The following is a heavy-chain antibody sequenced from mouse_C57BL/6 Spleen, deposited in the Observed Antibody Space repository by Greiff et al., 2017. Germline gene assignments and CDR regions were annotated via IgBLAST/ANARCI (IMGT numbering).Heavy chain of an antibody. J-gene: IGHJ4*01. D-gene: IGHD2-12*01. CDR2: ISSGSSTI. CDR1: GFTFSDYG. V-gene: IGHV5-17*01. CDR3: ARRFTTRTGYYYAMDY. Sequence: EVQGVESGGGLVKPGGSLKLSCAASGFTFSDYGMHWVRQAPEKGLEWVAYISSGSSTIYYADTVKGRFTISRDHDKNNLCLQMTSLRSEDTAMFYCARRFTTRTGYYYAMDYWGQGTSVTVSS.